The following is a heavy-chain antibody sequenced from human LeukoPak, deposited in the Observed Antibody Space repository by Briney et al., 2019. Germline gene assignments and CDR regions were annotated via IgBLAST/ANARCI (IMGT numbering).Heavy chain of an antibody. D-gene: IGHD1-26*01. J-gene: IGHJ4*02. CDR2: IKQDGCTK. V-gene: IGHV3-7*01. CDR3: TTYTIGSLDY. CDR1: IHTFANSW. Sequence: GGSLRLSCAASIHTFANSWMAWVRQASGKGLEWVANIKQDGCTKHYADSLKGRFTICIDNPKNSLCLQTNNLIAEDKAIYYGTTYTIGSLDYWGQGILVTVAS.